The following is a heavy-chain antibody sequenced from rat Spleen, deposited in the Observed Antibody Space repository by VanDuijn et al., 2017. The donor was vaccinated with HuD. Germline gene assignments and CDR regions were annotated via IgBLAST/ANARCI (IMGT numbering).Heavy chain of an antibody. CDR3: ARQATTVGGYYFDY. V-gene: IGHV5S13*01. CDR2: ISTGGGST. Sequence: EVQLVESGGGLVQPGRSLKLSCAASGFTFSNYYMAWVRQAPTKGLEWVADISTGGGSTYYRDSVKGRFTISRDNAKNTQYLQMDSLRSEDTATYYCARQATTVGGYYFDYWGQGVMVTVSS. D-gene: IGHD1-1*01. J-gene: IGHJ2*01. CDR1: GFTFSNYY.